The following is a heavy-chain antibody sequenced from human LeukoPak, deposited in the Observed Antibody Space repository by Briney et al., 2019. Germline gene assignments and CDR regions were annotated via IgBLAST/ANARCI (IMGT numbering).Heavy chain of an antibody. CDR2: ISGSGSYI. Sequence: GGSLRLSCAASGFTFNSYSMNWVRQAPGKGLEWVSSISGSGSYIYYADSVKGRFTISRDNTKNSLYLQMNSLRAEDTAVYYCARVAAAPLTPAFDIWGQGTMVTVSS. J-gene: IGHJ3*02. V-gene: IGHV3-21*04. CDR3: ARVAAAPLTPAFDI. CDR1: GFTFNSYS. D-gene: IGHD6-13*01.